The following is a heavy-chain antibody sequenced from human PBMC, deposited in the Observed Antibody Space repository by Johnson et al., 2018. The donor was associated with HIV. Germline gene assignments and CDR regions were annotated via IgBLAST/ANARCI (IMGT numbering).Heavy chain of an antibody. V-gene: IGHV3-15*01. CDR1: GFTFSNAW. J-gene: IGHJ3*02. CDR3: TTIYYDFWTGYLSDAFDI. Sequence: MLLVESGGGLVKPGGSLRLSCAASGFTFSNAWMSWVRQAPGKGLEWVGHIKSRTDGGTTDYAAPVKGRFSISRDDSKNTLYLQMNSLKTEDTAMYYCTTIYYDFWTGYLSDAFDIWGQGTMVTVSS. D-gene: IGHD3-3*01. CDR2: IKSRTDGGTT.